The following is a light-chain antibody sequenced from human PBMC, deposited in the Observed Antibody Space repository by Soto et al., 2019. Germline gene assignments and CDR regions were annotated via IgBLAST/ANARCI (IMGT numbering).Light chain of an antibody. V-gene: IGKV3-20*01. Sequence: EIVLTQSPGTLSLSPGERATLSCRASQSVSSSYLAWYQQKPGQAPRLLIYGASSSATGIPDMFSGSGSGTDFTLTTSSLEPEDCAVYYCQQYGSSPETFGQGTKLEIK. CDR1: QSVSSSY. CDR3: QQYGSSPET. J-gene: IGKJ2*01. CDR2: GAS.